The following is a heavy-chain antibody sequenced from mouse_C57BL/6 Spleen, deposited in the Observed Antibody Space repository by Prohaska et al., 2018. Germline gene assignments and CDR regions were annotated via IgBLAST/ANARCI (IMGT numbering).Heavy chain of an antibody. Sequence: QVQLQQSGAELVRPGASVTLSCKASGYTFTDYEMHWVKQTPVHGLEWIGAIDPETGGTAYNQKFKGKAILTADKSSSTAYMELRSLTSEDSAVYYCTRPDYYGSSYGYWYFDVWGTGTTVTVSS. CDR1: GYTFTDYE. J-gene: IGHJ1*03. V-gene: IGHV1-15*01. D-gene: IGHD1-1*01. CDR3: TRPDYYGSSYGYWYFDV. CDR2: IDPETGGT.